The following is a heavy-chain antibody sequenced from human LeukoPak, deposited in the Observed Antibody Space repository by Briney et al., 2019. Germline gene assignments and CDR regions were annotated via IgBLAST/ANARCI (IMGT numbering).Heavy chain of an antibody. V-gene: IGHV3-48*03. CDR1: GFTFSSYE. J-gene: IGHJ4*02. Sequence: GGSLRLPCAASGFTFSSYEMNWVRQAPGQGLEWVAYISSSGSTVYYADSVKGRFTISRDNAKSSLFLQMNSLRAEDTADYYCAREKFYDNSGFDYWGQGTLVTVSS. CDR3: AREKFYDNSGFDY. CDR2: ISSSGSTV. D-gene: IGHD3-22*01.